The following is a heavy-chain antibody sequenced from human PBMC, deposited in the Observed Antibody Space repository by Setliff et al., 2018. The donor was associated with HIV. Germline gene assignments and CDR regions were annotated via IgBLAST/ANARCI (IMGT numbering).Heavy chain of an antibody. J-gene: IGHJ3*02. CDR1: GGSISTYF. CDR2: IYTSGST. CDR3: ARQGPSRGSGYYPPDDAFDI. Sequence: PSETLSLTCTVSGGSISTYFWTWIRQPPGKGLEWIGYIYTSGSTNYNPSLKSRVIISVDTSKNQFSLKLSSVTAADTAVYYCARQGPSRGSGYYPPDDAFDIWGQGTMVTVSS. V-gene: IGHV4-59*08. D-gene: IGHD3-22*01.